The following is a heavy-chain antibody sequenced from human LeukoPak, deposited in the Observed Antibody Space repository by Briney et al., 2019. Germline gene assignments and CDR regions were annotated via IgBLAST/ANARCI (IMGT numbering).Heavy chain of an antibody. V-gene: IGHV3-23*01. J-gene: IGHJ4*02. Sequence: PGGSLILSCAASGFTFDTYAMSWVRQAPGKGLEWVSTISGSGTYTYYADSVKGRFTISRDNSKNTLYLQMNSLRAEGTAVYYCATYSSSWYCFDYWGQGTLVTVSS. D-gene: IGHD6-13*01. CDR3: ATYSSSWYCFDY. CDR1: GFTFDTYA. CDR2: ISGSGTYT.